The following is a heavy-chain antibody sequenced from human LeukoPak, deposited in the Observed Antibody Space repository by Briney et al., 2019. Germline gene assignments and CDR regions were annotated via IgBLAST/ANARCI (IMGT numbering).Heavy chain of an antibody. CDR3: ARDPTGGAADFDY. CDR2: IYYSGST. V-gene: IGHV4-39*07. D-gene: IGHD3-16*01. CDR1: GGSISSSSYY. Sequence: SETLSLTCTVSGGSISSSSYYWGWIRQPPGKGLEWIGSIYYSGSTYYNPSLKSRVTISVDTSKNQFSLKLSSVTAADTAVYYCARDPTGGAADFDYWGQGTLVTVSS. J-gene: IGHJ4*02.